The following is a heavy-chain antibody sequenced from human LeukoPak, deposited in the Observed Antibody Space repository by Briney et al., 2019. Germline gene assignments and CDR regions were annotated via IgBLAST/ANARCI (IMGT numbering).Heavy chain of an antibody. CDR3: AREPDRIRFDP. D-gene: IGHD1-14*01. CDR1: GGSFSSY. Sequence: PSETLSLTCAVYGGSFSSYWGWIRPPPGKGLEWIGEISHVGTTKYNPSFTSRVIISVDTSKNQFSLRVTSVTAADTAVYYCAREPDRIRFDPWGQGTLVTVSS. J-gene: IGHJ5*02. V-gene: IGHV4-34*01. CDR2: ISHVGTT.